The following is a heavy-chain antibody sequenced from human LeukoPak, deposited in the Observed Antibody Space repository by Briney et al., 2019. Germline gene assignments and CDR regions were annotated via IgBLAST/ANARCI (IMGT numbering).Heavy chain of an antibody. Sequence: GESLKISCKGSGYSFTSCWISWVRQMPGKGLEWMGRIDPSDSYTNYSPSFQGHVTISADKSISTAYLQWSSLKASDTAMYYCARQKGSILTGYSNNWFDPWGQGTLVTVSS. CDR2: IDPSDSYT. D-gene: IGHD3-9*01. J-gene: IGHJ5*02. CDR3: ARQKGSILTGYSNNWFDP. V-gene: IGHV5-10-1*01. CDR1: GYSFTSCW.